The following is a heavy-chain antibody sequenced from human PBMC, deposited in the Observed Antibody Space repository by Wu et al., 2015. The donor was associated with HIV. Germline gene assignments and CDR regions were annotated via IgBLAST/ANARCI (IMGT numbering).Heavy chain of an antibody. CDR1: GGTFSSYG. D-gene: IGHD6-19*01. CDR2: IIPIFGTT. V-gene: IGHV1-69*12. J-gene: IGHJ3*02. Sequence: QVQLVQSGAEVMKPGSSVKVSCKAAGGTFSSYGISWVRQAPGQGLEWMGGIIPIFGTTNYAQKFQGRVTITADESTSTAYMELSGLRSDDTALYYCARPQGIDSGWYLAFDIWGQGTMVTVSS. CDR3: ARPQGIDSGWYLAFDI.